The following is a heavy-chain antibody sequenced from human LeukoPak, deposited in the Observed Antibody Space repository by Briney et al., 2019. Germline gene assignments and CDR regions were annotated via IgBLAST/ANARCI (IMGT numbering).Heavy chain of an antibody. CDR1: GYSFTSYW. D-gene: IGHD6-13*01. CDR2: IYPGDSDT. Sequence: GESLKISCKGSGYSFTSYWIGWVRQMPGKGLEWMGIIYPGDSDTRYSPSFQGQVTISADKSISTAYLQWSSLKASDTAMYYCAGFGAIAAAGTMGAYFDYWGQGTLVTVSS. J-gene: IGHJ4*02. CDR3: AGFGAIAAAGTMGAYFDY. V-gene: IGHV5-51*01.